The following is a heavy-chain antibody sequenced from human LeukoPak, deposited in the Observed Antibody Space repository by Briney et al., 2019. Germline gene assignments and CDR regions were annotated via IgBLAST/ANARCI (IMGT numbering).Heavy chain of an antibody. CDR1: GGTFSSYA. CDR2: IIPIFGTA. CDR3: AREYCSSTSCYNDFSWFDP. D-gene: IGHD2-2*02. Sequence: ASVKVSCKASGGTFSSYAINWVRQAPGQGLEWMGGIIPIFGTANYARKFQGRVTITTDESTSTAYMELSSLRSEDTAVYYCAREYCSSTSCYNDFSWFDPWGQGSLVTVSS. V-gene: IGHV1-69*05. J-gene: IGHJ5*02.